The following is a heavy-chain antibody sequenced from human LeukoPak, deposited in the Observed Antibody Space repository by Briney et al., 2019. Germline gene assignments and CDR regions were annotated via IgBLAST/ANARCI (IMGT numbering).Heavy chain of an antibody. V-gene: IGHV3-30*18. CDR2: ISYDGTNK. D-gene: IGHD2-21*01. J-gene: IGHJ4*02. CDR1: GFTFGNYG. Sequence: GGSLRLSCAASGFTFGNYGIHWLRQAPGKGLEWVAIISYDGTNKYYADSVKGRFTISRDNSKNTLYLQMNSLRAEDTAMYYCAKEEGAMAIAGSPSGYWGQGTLVTVSS. CDR3: AKEEGAMAIAGSPSGY.